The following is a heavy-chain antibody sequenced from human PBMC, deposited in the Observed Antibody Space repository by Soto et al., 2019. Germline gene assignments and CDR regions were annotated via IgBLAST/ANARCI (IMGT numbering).Heavy chain of an antibody. D-gene: IGHD4-4*01. CDR2: ISSSSSYI. CDR1: GFTFSSYS. Sequence: GGSLRLSCAASGFTFSSYSMNWVRQAPGKGLVCVSSISSSSSYIYYADSVKGRFTISRDNAKNSLYLQMNSLRAEDTAVYYCAKPGHDYSNYAPWRFDPWGQGTLVTVSS. V-gene: IGHV3-21*04. CDR3: AKPGHDYSNYAPWRFDP. J-gene: IGHJ5*02.